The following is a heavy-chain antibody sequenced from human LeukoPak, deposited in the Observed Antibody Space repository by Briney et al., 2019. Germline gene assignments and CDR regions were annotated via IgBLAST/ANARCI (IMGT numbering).Heavy chain of an antibody. V-gene: IGHV3-74*01. CDR1: VFTFSSFW. J-gene: IGHJ4*02. CDR3: ARTEYSGSYIDY. Sequence: PGGSLRLSRAASVFTFSSFWMHWVRQAPGKGLVWVSRINSDGSSITYADSVKGRFTISRDNAKNTLYLQMNSLRAEDTAVYYCARTEYSGSYIDYSGQGTLVTVSS. CDR2: INSDGSSI. D-gene: IGHD1-26*01.